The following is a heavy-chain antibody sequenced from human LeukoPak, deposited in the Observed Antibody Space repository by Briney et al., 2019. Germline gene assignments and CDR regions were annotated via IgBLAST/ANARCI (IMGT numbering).Heavy chain of an antibody. V-gene: IGHV3-30*02. Sequence: GGSLRLSCATSGFTFSSYHMHWVRQAPGKGLEWVAYIRNDGTTKDYADSVKGRFTISRDNPKNTLYLQLNSPRGEDTAVYYCATTVFTTTWYFDYWGQGNLVTVSS. J-gene: IGHJ4*02. CDR2: IRNDGTTK. CDR3: ATTVFTTTWYFDY. D-gene: IGHD3-9*01. CDR1: GFTFSSYH.